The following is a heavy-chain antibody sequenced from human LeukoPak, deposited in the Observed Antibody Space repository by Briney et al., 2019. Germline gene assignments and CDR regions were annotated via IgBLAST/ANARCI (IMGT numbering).Heavy chain of an antibody. D-gene: IGHD3-9*01. Sequence: GGSLRLSCAASGFTFSSYAMHWVRQAPGKGLEWVAVISYDGSNKYYADSVKGRFAISRDNSKNTLYLQMNSLRAEDTAVYYCARDGDILTDSNYFDYWGQGTLVTVSS. CDR1: GFTFSSYA. J-gene: IGHJ4*02. V-gene: IGHV3-30*09. CDR3: ARDGDILTDSNYFDY. CDR2: ISYDGSNK.